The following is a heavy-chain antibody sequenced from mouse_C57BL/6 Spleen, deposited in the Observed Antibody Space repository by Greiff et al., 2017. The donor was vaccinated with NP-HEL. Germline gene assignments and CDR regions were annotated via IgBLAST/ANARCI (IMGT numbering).Heavy chain of an antibody. CDR3: AREGDYDETY. J-gene: IGHJ3*01. Sequence: QVHVKQSGAELARPGASVKLSCKASGYTFTSYGISWVKQRTGQGLEWIGEIYPRSGNTYYNEKFKGKATLTADKSSSTAYMELRSLTSEDSAVYFCAREGDYDETYWGQGTLVTVSA. CDR1: GYTFTSYG. D-gene: IGHD2-4*01. V-gene: IGHV1-81*01. CDR2: IYPRSGNT.